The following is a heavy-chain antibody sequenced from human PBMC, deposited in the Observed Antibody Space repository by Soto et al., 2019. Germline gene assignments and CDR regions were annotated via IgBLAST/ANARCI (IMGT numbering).Heavy chain of an antibody. D-gene: IGHD2-21*01. CDR2: ITGSGDDT. J-gene: IGHJ4*02. Sequence: GGSLRLSCAASGFTFSDYAMSWVRQTPEKGLEWISAITGSGDDTFHADSVKGRFTISRDNSESTLYLQMNTLGAEDTALYYCVKGSRSRRPYYFDFWGPGTLVTVSS. CDR1: GFTFSDYA. V-gene: IGHV3-23*01. CDR3: VKGSRSRRPYYFDF.